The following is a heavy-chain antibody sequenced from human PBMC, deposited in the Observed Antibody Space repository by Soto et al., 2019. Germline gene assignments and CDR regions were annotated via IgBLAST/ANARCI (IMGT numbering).Heavy chain of an antibody. D-gene: IGHD5-18*01. CDR2: IYYSGRT. J-gene: IGHJ4*02. V-gene: IGHV4-39*01. Sequence: QLQLQESGPGLVKPSETLSLTCTVSGGSISSSSYVWGWIRQPPGKGLEWIGSIYYSGRTYYNPALKSRVTISVDTSKNQFSLKLRCVTAAYTAVYYCARHPGYGLYDFDYWGQGTLVTVSS. CDR3: ARHPGYGLYDFDY. CDR1: GGSISSSSYV.